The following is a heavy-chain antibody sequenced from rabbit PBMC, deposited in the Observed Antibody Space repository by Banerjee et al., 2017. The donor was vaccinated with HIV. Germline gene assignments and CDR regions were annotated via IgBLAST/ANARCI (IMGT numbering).Heavy chain of an antibody. CDR2: IAGSSSGFT. D-gene: IGHD7-1*01. CDR1: RFSFSSSDY. V-gene: IGHV1S45*01. Sequence: QEQLVESGGGLVQPEGSLTLTCKASRFSFSSSDYICWVRQAPGKGLEWISCIAGSSSGFTYSATWATGRFTISKTSSTTVTLQMTSLTVADTATYFCARDTGTSFSTYGMDLWGQGTLVTVS. CDR3: ARDTGTSFSTYGMDL. J-gene: IGHJ6*01.